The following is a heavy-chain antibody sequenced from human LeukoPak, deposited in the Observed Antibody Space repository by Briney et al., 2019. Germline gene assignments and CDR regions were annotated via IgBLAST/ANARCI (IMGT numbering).Heavy chain of an antibody. Sequence: TGGSLRLSCAASGFTFSSYAMSWVRQAPGKGLEWVSAISGSGGSTYYADSVKGRFTISRDNSKNTLYLQMNSLRAEDTAVYYCAKARVYDSSGYYYLPLDYWGQGTLVTVSS. CDR2: ISGSGGST. CDR1: GFTFSSYA. CDR3: AKARVYDSSGYYYLPLDY. V-gene: IGHV3-23*01. D-gene: IGHD3-22*01. J-gene: IGHJ4*02.